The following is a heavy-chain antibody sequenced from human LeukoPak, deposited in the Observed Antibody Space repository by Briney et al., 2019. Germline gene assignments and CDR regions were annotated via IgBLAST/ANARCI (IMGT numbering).Heavy chain of an antibody. Sequence: PSQTLSLTCAVSGGSISSGDYSWSWIRQPPGKGLEWIGYIYHTGSTYYNPSLKSRVTISVDRSKNGFSLKLNSVTAADTAVYYCARKDCSTTSCYAPDAFDIWGQGTMVTVSS. CDR3: ARKDCSTTSCYAPDAFDI. D-gene: IGHD2-2*01. V-gene: IGHV4-30-2*01. J-gene: IGHJ3*02. CDR2: IYHTGST. CDR1: GGSISSGDYS.